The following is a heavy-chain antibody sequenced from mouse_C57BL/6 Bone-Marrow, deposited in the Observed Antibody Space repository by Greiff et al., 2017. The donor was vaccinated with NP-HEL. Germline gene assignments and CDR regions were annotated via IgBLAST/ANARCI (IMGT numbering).Heavy chain of an antibody. CDR3: ARDVGDERFAY. CDR2: IDPSDSYT. V-gene: IGHV1-69*01. D-gene: IGHD3-3*01. CDR1: GYTFTSYW. J-gene: IGHJ3*01. Sequence: QVQLQQPGAELVMPGASVKLSCKASGYTFTSYWMHWVKQRPGQGLEWIGEIDPSDSYTNYNQKFKGKSTLTVDKSSSTAYMQLSSLTSEDSAVYYCARDVGDERFAYWGQGTLVTVSA.